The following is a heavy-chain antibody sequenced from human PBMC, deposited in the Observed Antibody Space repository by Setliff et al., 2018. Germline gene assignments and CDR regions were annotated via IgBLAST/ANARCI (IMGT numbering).Heavy chain of an antibody. CDR3: VREGVDSRSSTDYRYYMDV. CDR2: TIPIFGTT. D-gene: IGHD3-22*01. V-gene: IGHV1-69*05. Sequence: SVKVSCKASGGTFSSYGISWVRQAPGQGLEWMGGTIPIFGTTDYAQKFQDRVTIITDESTSTAFMQLSSLRSEDTAVYYCVREGVDSRSSTDYRYYMDVWGKGTTVTVSS. CDR1: GGTFSSYG. J-gene: IGHJ6*03.